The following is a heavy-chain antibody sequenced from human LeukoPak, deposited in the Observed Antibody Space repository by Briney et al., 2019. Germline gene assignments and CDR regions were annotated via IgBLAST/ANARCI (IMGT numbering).Heavy chain of an antibody. Sequence: GGSLRLSCAASGFSVSSNYMSWVRQAPGKGLEWVSVMYSGGSTYYADSVKGRFTISRDNSKNTLYLQMNSLRAEDTALYYCAKSGGYCGSGSYYITGHFDYWGQGTLVTVSS. CDR1: GFSVSSNY. CDR3: AKSGGYCGSGSYYITGHFDY. D-gene: IGHD3-10*01. CDR2: MYSGGST. V-gene: IGHV3-53*05. J-gene: IGHJ4*02.